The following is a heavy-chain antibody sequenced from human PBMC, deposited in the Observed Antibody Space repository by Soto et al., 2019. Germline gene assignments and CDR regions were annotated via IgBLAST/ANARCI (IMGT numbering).Heavy chain of an antibody. CDR2: ISAYNGDT. CDR1: GYTFKNDG. J-gene: IGHJ4*02. Sequence: QDHLVQSGAEVTKPGASAKVSCKVSGYTFKNDGINWVRQAPGRGLEWVAWISAYNGDTSYAQHFQGRVTVTTETVTNTAYMELRSLRPDDTAVYFCVLGGLETGYYRDMDYWGQGTLVSVSS. CDR3: VLGGLETGYYRDMDY. V-gene: IGHV1-18*04. D-gene: IGHD3-9*01.